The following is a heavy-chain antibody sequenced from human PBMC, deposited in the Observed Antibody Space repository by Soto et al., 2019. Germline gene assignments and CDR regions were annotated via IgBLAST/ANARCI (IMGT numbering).Heavy chain of an antibody. V-gene: IGHV4-59*01. CDR2: IYYSGST. J-gene: IGHJ6*03. CDR3: ARAWFGELNYMDV. Sequence: NPSETLSLTCTVSGGSISSYYWSWIRQPPGKGLEWIGYIYYSGSTNYNPSLKSRVTISVDTSKNQFSLKLSSVTAADTAVYYCARAWFGELNYMDVWGKGTTDTVSS. CDR1: GGSISSYY. D-gene: IGHD3-10*01.